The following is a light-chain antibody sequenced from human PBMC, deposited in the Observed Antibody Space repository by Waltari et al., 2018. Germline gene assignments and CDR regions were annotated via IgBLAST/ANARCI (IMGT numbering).Light chain of an antibody. CDR1: STDIGVYNY. J-gene: IGLJ1*01. CDR2: HHT. Sequence: QSALTQPRSVSGSPGQSVTISCTGTSTDIGVYNYVPWYQQHPGKAPKLMIYHHTKRPSGVPDRCSGSKSGNTASLTISGLQAEDEADYSCCSYAGSYTGVFGTGAKVTV. CDR3: CSYAGSYTGV. V-gene: IGLV2-11*01.